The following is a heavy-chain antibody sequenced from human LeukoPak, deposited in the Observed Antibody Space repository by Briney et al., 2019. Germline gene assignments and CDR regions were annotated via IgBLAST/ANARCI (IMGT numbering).Heavy chain of an antibody. CDR3: ARDWSTTRGDAFDI. CDR2: IKQDGTEK. D-gene: IGHD1-1*01. CDR1: GFTLSSYW. J-gene: IGHJ3*02. V-gene: IGHV3-7*05. Sequence: GGSLRLSCAASGFTLSSYWMAWVRQAPGKGLEWVANIKQDGTEKYYVDSVKGRFTISRDNAENSLYLQMNSLRAEDTAVYYCARDWSTTRGDAFDIWGQGTMVTVSS.